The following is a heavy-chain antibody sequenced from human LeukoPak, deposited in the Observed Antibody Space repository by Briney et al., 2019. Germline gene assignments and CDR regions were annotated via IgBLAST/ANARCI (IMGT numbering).Heavy chain of an antibody. CDR2: ISWNSGSI. V-gene: IGHV3-9*03. J-gene: IGHJ4*02. CDR1: GFTFDDYA. CDR3: AKGGFGVALGGYFDY. Sequence: PGGSLRLSCAASGFTFDDYAMHWVRQAPGKGLEWVSGISWNSGSIGYADSVKGRFTISRDNAKNSLYLQMNSLRAEDMALYYCAKGGFGVALGGYFDYWGQGTLVTVSS. D-gene: IGHD3-3*01.